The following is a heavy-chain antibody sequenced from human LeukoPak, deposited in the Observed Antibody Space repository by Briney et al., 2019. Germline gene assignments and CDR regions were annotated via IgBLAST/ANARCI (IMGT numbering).Heavy chain of an antibody. CDR1: GFTFDAYA. CDR3: AKDHSDHSYNSFDP. V-gene: IGHV3-9*01. Sequence: PGGSLRLSCAASGFTFDAYAMHWVRQAPGKGLEWVSGISWNSGTIGYADSVKGRFTISRDNAKNSLYLQMNSLRAEDTALYYCAKDHSDHSYNSFDPWGQGILVTVSS. CDR2: ISWNSGTI. J-gene: IGHJ5*02. D-gene: IGHD4-11*01.